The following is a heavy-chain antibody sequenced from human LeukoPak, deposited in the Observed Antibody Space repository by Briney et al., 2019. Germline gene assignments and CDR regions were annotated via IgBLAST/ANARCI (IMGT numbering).Heavy chain of an antibody. J-gene: IGHJ3*02. CDR1: GYSISSGYY. V-gene: IGHV4-38-2*02. Sequence: PSETLSLTCTVSGYSISSGYYWGWIRQPPGKGLEWIGSIYHSGSTYYNPSLKSRVTISVDTSKNQFSLKLSSVTAADTAVYYCARDARRYKAAFDTWARDNGHRLF. D-gene: IGHD1-14*01. CDR2: IYHSGST. CDR3: ARDARRYKAAFDT.